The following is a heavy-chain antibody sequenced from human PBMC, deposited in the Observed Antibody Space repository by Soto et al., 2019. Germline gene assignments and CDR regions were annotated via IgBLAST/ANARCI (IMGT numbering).Heavy chain of an antibody. CDR2: IYYSGST. J-gene: IGHJ6*02. CDR1: DGSISTYY. V-gene: IGHV4-59*01. CDR3: ASDRSSGWDQGYGMDV. Sequence: SETLSLTCTVADGSISTYYGSWIRQPPGKGLEWIGYIYYSGSTSYNPSLKSRVTISVDTSKNQFSLKLRSVTAADTAVYYCASDRSSGWDQGYGMDVWGQGTTVSVSS. D-gene: IGHD6-19*01.